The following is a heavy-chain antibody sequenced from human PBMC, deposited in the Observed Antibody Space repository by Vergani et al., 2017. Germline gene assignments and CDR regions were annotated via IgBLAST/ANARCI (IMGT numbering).Heavy chain of an antibody. V-gene: IGHV3-74*01. CDR1: GFTFSSYW. Sequence: EVQLVESGGGLVKPGGSLRLSCAASGFTFSSYWMHWVRQAPGKGLVWVSRIKSDGSSPSYADSVKGRFTISRDNAKNTLYLQMNSLRAEDTAVYYCAREGDGYLDYWGQGTLVTVSS. J-gene: IGHJ4*02. D-gene: IGHD5-24*01. CDR3: AREGDGYLDY. CDR2: IKSDGSSP.